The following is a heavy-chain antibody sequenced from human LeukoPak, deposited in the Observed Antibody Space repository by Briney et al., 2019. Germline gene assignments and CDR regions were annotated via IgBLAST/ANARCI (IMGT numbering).Heavy chain of an antibody. J-gene: IGHJ4*02. CDR3: AKTVDTAMVDY. Sequence: ASVKVSCKPSGYTFTSYGIRWVRQAPGQGLEWMGWISAYNGNTNYAQKLQGRVTMTTDTSTSTAYVELRSLRSDDTAVYYCAKTVDTAMVDYWGQGTLVTVSS. V-gene: IGHV1-18*01. D-gene: IGHD5-18*01. CDR1: GYTFTSYG. CDR2: ISAYNGNT.